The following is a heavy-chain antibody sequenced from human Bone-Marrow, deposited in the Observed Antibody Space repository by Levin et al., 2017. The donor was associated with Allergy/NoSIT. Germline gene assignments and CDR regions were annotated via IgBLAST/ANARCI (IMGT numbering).Heavy chain of an antibody. D-gene: IGHD6-13*01. J-gene: IGHJ2*01. V-gene: IGHV3-23*01. CDR2: ISGRGGST. CDR1: GFSFTNYA. Sequence: GESLKISCTAFGFSFTNYAVSWVRQAPGKGLEWVSGISGRGGSTYYADSVKGRFSISRDNSENTMFLQMNSVRAEDTAVYYCARDVGQELVFHWYFDLWGRGTLVTVSS. CDR3: ARDVGQELVFHWYFDL.